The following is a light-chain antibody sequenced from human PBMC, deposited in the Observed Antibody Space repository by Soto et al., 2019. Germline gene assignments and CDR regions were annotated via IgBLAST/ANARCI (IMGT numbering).Light chain of an antibody. CDR3: QQYNNWPPEYT. CDR2: DAS. J-gene: IGKJ2*01. CDR1: QSVNTR. V-gene: IGKV3D-15*01. Sequence: EIVMTQSPATQSVSPGERATLSCRASQSVNTRLAWYQQKPGQAPRLVIYDASTRATGIPARFSGSGSGTEFTLTISSLQSEDFAVYHCQQYNNWPPEYTFGQGTKLEIK.